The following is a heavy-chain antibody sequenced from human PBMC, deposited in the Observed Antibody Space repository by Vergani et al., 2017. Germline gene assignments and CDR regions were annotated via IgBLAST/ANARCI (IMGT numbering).Heavy chain of an antibody. Sequence: QVQLQESGPGLVKPSQTLSLTCTVSGDSLSSSDHYWSWIRQRSDKGLEWVGHIFRSGTTYYNPSLKSRLIMSVDTSKNQFSLKLTSVTAADTAMYFCARRSGGYYSGGKVHPLRTAFDVWGHGTVVTVSS. J-gene: IGHJ3*01. CDR1: GDSLSSSDHY. D-gene: IGHD2-15*01. CDR2: IFRSGTT. V-gene: IGHV4-31*03. CDR3: ARRSGGYYSGGKVHPLRTAFDV.